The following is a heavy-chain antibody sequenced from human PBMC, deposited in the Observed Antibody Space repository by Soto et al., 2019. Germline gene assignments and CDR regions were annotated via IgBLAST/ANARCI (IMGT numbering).Heavy chain of an antibody. CDR1: GYTFTSYD. Sequence: ASVKVSCKASGYTFTSYDINWVRQATGQGLEWMGWMNPNSGNTGYAQKFQGRVTMTRNTSISTAYMELSSLRSEDTAVYYCARAPGKTAAGTTDYRGQGTLVPVSS. CDR3: ARAPGKTAAGTTDY. V-gene: IGHV1-8*01. CDR2: MNPNSGNT. J-gene: IGHJ4*02. D-gene: IGHD6-13*01.